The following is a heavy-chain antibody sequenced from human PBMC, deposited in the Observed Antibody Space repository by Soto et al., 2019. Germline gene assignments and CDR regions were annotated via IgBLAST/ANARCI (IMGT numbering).Heavy chain of an antibody. J-gene: IGHJ2*01. V-gene: IGHV1-24*01. Sequence: ASVKVSCKVSGYTLTELCMHWVRQAPGKGLEWMGGFDPEDGETIYAQKFQGRVTITEDTSTDTAYMELSSLRSEDTAVYYCATDRAGVYWYFDLWGRGTLVSVSS. CDR2: FDPEDGET. CDR3: ATDRAGVYWYFDL. D-gene: IGHD3-3*01. CDR1: GYTLTELC.